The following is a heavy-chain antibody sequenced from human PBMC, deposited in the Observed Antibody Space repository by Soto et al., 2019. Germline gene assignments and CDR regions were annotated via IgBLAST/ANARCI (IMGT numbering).Heavy chain of an antibody. CDR3: ARDNCSGCSCYSAYFDY. V-gene: IGHV1-46*01. CDR2: INPSGGST. J-gene: IGHJ4*02. Sequence: AASVKVSCKASGYTFTSYYMHWVRQAPGQGLEWMGIINPSGGSTSYAQKLQGRVTMTRDTSRSTVYMELSSRRSEDTAVYYCARDNCSGCSCYSAYFDYWGQGTLVTVSS. CDR1: GYTFTSYY. D-gene: IGHD2-15*01.